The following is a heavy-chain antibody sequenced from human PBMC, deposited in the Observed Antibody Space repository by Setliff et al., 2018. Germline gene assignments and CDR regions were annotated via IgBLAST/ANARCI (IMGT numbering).Heavy chain of an antibody. J-gene: IGHJ3*02. Sequence: ASVKVSCKASGGTFSSYAIHWVRQAPGQRPEWMGWINTGNANTKYSQKFQGRVTITRDASASTAYMELSSLRSEDTAVYYCARDSVLRYFDWLLYTPDAFDIWGQGTMVTVSS. CDR2: INTGNANT. V-gene: IGHV1-3*04. CDR3: ARDSVLRYFDWLLYTPDAFDI. CDR1: GGTFSSYA. D-gene: IGHD3-9*01.